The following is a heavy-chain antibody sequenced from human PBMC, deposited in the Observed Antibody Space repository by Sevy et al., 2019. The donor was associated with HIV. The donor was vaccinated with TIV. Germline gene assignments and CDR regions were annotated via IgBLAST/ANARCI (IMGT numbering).Heavy chain of an antibody. CDR1: GFTFSSYA. V-gene: IGHV3-33*01. CDR2: IWHDGSQK. Sequence: GESLKISCAASGFTFSSYAMHWVRQAPGKGLEWVGFIWHDGSQKYYVDSVRGRFTFSRDNSKNTLFLQVSSLRDEDTAVYYCARGRVGATTSYYFDYWDQGTLVTVSS. J-gene: IGHJ4*02. CDR3: ARGRVGATTSYYFDY. D-gene: IGHD1-26*01.